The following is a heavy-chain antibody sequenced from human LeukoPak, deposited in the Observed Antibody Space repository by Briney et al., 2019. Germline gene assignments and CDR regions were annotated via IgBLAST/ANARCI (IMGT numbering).Heavy chain of an antibody. CDR2: INPNSGGT. CDR3: AREFHSSSLYNY. Sequence: ASVTVSSTASGYTFTGYYMHWVRQAPGQGLEWMGWINPNSGGTNYAQKFQGRVTMTRDTSISTAYMELNRLRSDDRAVYYCAREFHSSSLYNYWGQGTLVSVSS. CDR1: GYTFTGYY. D-gene: IGHD6-13*01. V-gene: IGHV1-2*02. J-gene: IGHJ4*02.